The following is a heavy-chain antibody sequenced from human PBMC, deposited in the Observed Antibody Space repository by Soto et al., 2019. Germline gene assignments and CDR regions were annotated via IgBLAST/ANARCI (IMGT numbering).Heavy chain of an antibody. CDR3: PADSNFDY. J-gene: IGHJ4*02. V-gene: IGHV3-73*01. Sequence: PGGSLRLSCAASGCTFSGSAMRWVRQASGKGLEWVGRIRSKANSYATAYAASVKGRFTISRDDSKNTAYLQMNRLKAEDTAVTSCPADSNFDYWGQGTLVSVSS. CDR1: GCTFSGSA. D-gene: IGHD2-2*01. CDR2: IRSKANSYAT.